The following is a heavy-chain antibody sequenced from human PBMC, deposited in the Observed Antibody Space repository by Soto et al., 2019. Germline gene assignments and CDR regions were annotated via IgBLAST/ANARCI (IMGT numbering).Heavy chain of an antibody. J-gene: IGHJ4*02. CDR2: ISYDGSNK. CDR1: GFTFSSYA. CDR3: ARGSPNGSGSYYKIGYFDY. Sequence: GGSLRLSCAASGFTFSSYAMHWVRQAPGKGLEWVAVISYDGSNKYYADSVKGRFTISRDNSKNTLYLQMNSLRAEDTAVYYCARGSPNGSGSYYKIGYFDYWGQGTLVTVSS. V-gene: IGHV3-30-3*01. D-gene: IGHD3-10*01.